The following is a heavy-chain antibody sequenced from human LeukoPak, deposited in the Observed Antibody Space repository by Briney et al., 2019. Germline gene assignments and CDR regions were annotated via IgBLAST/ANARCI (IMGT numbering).Heavy chain of an antibody. J-gene: IGHJ4*02. Sequence: GGSLRLSCAASGFTFTDFYMSWIRQAPRKGLEWVSYINSGGSPIYYADSVRGRFTISRDNAKNSLYLQMNSLRAEDTAVYYCAREGKQWLVPGGYDYWGQGTLVTVSS. CDR1: GFTFTDFY. CDR2: INSGGSPI. CDR3: AREGKQWLVPGGYDY. V-gene: IGHV3-11*04. D-gene: IGHD6-19*01.